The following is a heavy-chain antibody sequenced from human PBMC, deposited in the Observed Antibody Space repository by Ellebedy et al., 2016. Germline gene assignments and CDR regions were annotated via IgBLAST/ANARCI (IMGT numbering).Heavy chain of an antibody. CDR2: IRSTGSHT. V-gene: IGHV3-11*06. CDR1: GFTFSDYY. J-gene: IGHJ3*02. Sequence: GGSLRLSCAASGFTFSDYYMSWIRQAPGKGLEWVSYIRSTGSHTNYADSVKGRFTISRDNAENSLYLQMNSLTAEDTAVYYCAKSWVVRGNAFDIWGQGTMVTVSS. D-gene: IGHD3-10*01. CDR3: AKSWVVRGNAFDI.